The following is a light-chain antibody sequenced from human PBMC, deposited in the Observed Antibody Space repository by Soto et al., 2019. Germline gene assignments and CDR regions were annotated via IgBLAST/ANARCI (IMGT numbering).Light chain of an antibody. V-gene: IGKV3-15*01. CDR2: ATS. J-gene: IGKJ2*01. Sequence: EIVMTQSPVTLSVSPGERATLSCRASHSVSSNLAWYQQNPGQAPRLLIYATSTRATGIPARFSGSGSGTEFTLTIRSLQSEDFAVYYCQQYNNWPPYTFGQGTKLEIK. CDR3: QQYNNWPPYT. CDR1: HSVSSN.